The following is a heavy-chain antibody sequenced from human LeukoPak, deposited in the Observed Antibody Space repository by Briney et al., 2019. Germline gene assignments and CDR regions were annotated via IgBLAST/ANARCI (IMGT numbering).Heavy chain of an antibody. CDR2: INQDGTGK. V-gene: IGHV3-7*01. CDR1: GFTFSSYS. Sequence: GGSLRLSCAASGFTFSSYSMNWVRQAPGKGLEWVANINQDGTGKYYVDSVKGRFTISRDNAKNSLYLQMNSLRVEDTAVYYCAKVAKYYYGSETYYFFEHWGQGTPVTASS. J-gene: IGHJ4*02. D-gene: IGHD3-10*01. CDR3: AKVAKYYYGSETYYFFEH.